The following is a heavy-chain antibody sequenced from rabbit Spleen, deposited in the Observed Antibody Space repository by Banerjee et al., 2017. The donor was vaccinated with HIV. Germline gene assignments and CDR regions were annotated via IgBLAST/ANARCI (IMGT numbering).Heavy chain of an antibody. V-gene: IGHV1S45*01. J-gene: IGHJ4*01. Sequence: QEQLEESGGDLVKPEGSLTLTCTASGFSFNNNYWICWVRQAPGKGLEWIACIYTGSIDSTVYASWATGRFTISRTSSITVTLQMTSLTAADTATYFCARDLAGAIGWNFYLWGPGTLVTV. CDR3: ARDLAGAIGWNFYL. CDR2: IYTGSIDST. CDR1: GFSFNNNYW. D-gene: IGHD4-1*01.